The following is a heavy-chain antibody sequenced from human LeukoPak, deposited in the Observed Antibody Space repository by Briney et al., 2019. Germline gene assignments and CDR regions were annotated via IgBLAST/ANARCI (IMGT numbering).Heavy chain of an antibody. V-gene: IGHV1-46*01. D-gene: IGHD3-10*01. CDR2: INPSGGST. J-gene: IGHJ4*02. CDR1: GYTFTNYY. Sequence: ASVKVSCKASGYTFTNYYIHWVRQAPGQGLEWMGVINPSGGSTTYAQKFQGRVTMTRDTSTSSVYMELSSLRFEDTAVYYCAKELYGSGSYLVLDFDYWGQGTLVTVSS. CDR3: AKELYGSGSYLVLDFDY.